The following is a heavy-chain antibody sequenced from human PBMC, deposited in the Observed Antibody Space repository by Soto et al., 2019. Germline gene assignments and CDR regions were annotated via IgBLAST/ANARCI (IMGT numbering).Heavy chain of an antibody. CDR1: GFTFSSYW. CDR3: ATPTGGGDYVYFDL. CDR2: INSDGSST. Sequence: EVQLVESGGGLVQPGGSLRLSCAASGFTFSSYWMHWVRQAPGKGLVWVSRINSDGSSTSYADSVKGRFTISRDNAKNTLYLQMNSLRAEDTAVYYCATPTGGGDYVYFDLWGRGTLVTVSS. D-gene: IGHD4-17*01. J-gene: IGHJ2*01. V-gene: IGHV3-74*01.